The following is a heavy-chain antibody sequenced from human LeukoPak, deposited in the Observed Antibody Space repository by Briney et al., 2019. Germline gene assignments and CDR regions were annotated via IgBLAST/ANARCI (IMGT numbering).Heavy chain of an antibody. J-gene: IGHJ6*03. V-gene: IGHV3-21*03. CDR3: TRGSESYPYYYYYYMDV. D-gene: IGHD2-2*01. Sequence: SVRGRFTISRDNAKNSLYLQLNSLKTEDTAVYYCTRGSESYPYYYYYYMDVWGKGTTVTIS.